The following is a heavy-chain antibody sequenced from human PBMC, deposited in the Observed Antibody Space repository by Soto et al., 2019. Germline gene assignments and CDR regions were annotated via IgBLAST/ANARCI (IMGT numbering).Heavy chain of an antibody. D-gene: IGHD1-26*01. CDR2: ISGSGGST. CDR3: AKRGSGSQFDY. J-gene: IGHJ4*02. Sequence: EVQLLESGGGLVQPGGSLRLSCAASGLTVSSYAMSWVRQAPGKWLEWVSVISGSGGSTYYADSVKGRFTISRDNSKNTLYLQMNSLRAEDTAVYYCAKRGSGSQFDYWGQSTLVTVAS. CDR1: GLTVSSYA. V-gene: IGHV3-23*01.